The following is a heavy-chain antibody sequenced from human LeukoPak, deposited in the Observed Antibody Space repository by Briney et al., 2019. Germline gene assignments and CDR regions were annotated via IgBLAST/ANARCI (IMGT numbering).Heavy chain of an antibody. CDR2: INHSGST. J-gene: IGHJ4*02. CDR1: GGSFSGYY. Sequence: SVTLSLTCAVYGGSFSGYYWSWIRQPPGKGLEWIGEINHSGSTNYNPSLKSRVTISVDTSKNQFSLKLSSVTAADTAVYYCAGDYGDKLADYWGQGTLVTVSS. CDR3: AGDYGDKLADY. D-gene: IGHD4-17*01. V-gene: IGHV4-34*01.